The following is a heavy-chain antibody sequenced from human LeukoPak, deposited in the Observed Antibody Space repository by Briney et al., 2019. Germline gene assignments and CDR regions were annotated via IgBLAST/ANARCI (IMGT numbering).Heavy chain of an antibody. D-gene: IGHD3-22*01. J-gene: IGHJ4*02. CDR2: IYYSGST. V-gene: IGHV4-39*07. CDR1: GGSISSSRYY. Sequence: PSETLSLTCTVSGGSISSSRYYWGWIRQPPGKGLEWIGSIYYSGSTDYNLSLKSRVTISVDTSKNQFSLRLSSVTAADTAVYYCARDDSSGYDYWGQGTLVTVSS. CDR3: ARDDSSGYDY.